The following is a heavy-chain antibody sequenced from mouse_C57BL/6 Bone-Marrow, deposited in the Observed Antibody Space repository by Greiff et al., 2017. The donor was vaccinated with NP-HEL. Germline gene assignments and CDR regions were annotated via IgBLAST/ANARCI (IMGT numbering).Heavy chain of an antibody. V-gene: IGHV1-50*01. CDR3: ASPIYDGYYGEIMDY. J-gene: IGHJ4*01. Sequence: QVQLQQPGAELVKPGASVKLSCKASGYTFTSYWMQWVKQRPGQGLEWIGEIDPSDSYTNYNQKFQGKATLTVDTSSSTAYMQLSSLTSADSAVYYCASPIYDGYYGEIMDYWGQGTSVTVSS. CDR1: GYTFTSYW. D-gene: IGHD2-3*01. CDR2: IDPSDSYT.